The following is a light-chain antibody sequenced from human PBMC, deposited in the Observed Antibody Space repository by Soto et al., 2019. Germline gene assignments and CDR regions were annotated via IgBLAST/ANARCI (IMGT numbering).Light chain of an antibody. CDR2: EVT. J-gene: IGLJ1*01. CDR1: SSDVGTYNL. V-gene: IGLV2-23*02. Sequence: QSVLTQPASLSGSPGQSITISCSGTSSDVGTYNLVSWYQQYPGKAPRLMIYEVTKRPSGVSNRFSGSKSGNTASLTISGLQPEDEADYYCCSYAGSSSSIFGTGTKVTVL. CDR3: CSYAGSSSSI.